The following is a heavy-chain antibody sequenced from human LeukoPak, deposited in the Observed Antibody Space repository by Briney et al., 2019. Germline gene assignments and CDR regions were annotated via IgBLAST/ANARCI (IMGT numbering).Heavy chain of an antibody. V-gene: IGHV4-59*01. J-gene: IGHJ3*02. D-gene: IGHD1-1*01. CDR3: AGEASNWNDLTGRDAFDI. CDR1: GGSISSYY. Sequence: SETLSLTCTVSGGSISSYYWSWIRQPPGKGLEWIGYIYYSGSTNYNPSLKSRVTISVDTSKNQFSLKLSSVTAADTAVYYCAGEASNWNDLTGRDAFDIWGQGTMVTVSS. CDR2: IYYSGST.